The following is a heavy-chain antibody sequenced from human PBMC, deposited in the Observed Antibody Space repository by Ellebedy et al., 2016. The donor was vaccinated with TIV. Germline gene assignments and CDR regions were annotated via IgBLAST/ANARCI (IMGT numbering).Heavy chain of an antibody. CDR3: ATDGSYGDYRSPAHAFVI. CDR2: INQDGSDK. Sequence: GGSLRLSCAASTFSFRSYWMTWVRQSPGKGLEWVANINQDGSDKYYVDSVKGRFTISRDNAKNSLYLQMNSLRAEDTSVYYCATDGSYGDYRSPAHAFVIWGQGTMVTVSS. CDR1: TFSFRSYW. J-gene: IGHJ3*02. D-gene: IGHD4-17*01. V-gene: IGHV3-7*01.